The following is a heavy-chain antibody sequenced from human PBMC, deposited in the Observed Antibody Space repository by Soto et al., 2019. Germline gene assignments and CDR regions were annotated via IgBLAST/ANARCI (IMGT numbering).Heavy chain of an antibody. CDR1: GFTFSSYG. CDR3: ARDSGITGTLAYFDY. CDR2: IWYDGSNK. J-gene: IGHJ4*02. Sequence: QVQLVESGGGVVQPGRSLRLSCAASGFTFSSYGMHWVRQAPGKGLEWVAVIWYDGSNKYYADSVKGRFTISRDNSKNTLYLQMNSLRAEDTAVYYCARDSGITGTLAYFDYWGRGTLVTVSS. V-gene: IGHV3-33*01. D-gene: IGHD1-20*01.